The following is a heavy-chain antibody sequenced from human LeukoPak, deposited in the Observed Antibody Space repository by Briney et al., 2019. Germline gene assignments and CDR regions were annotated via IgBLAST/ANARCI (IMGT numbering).Heavy chain of an antibody. Sequence: SETLSLTCAVYGGSFSGYYWSWIRQPPGKGLEWIGEINHSGSTNYNPSLKSRVTISVDTSKNQFSLKLSSVTAADTAVYYCARGNNSNYYFDYWGQGTLVTVSS. CDR1: GGSFSGYY. V-gene: IGHV4-34*01. CDR3: ARGNNSNYYFDY. D-gene: IGHD1-20*01. J-gene: IGHJ4*02. CDR2: INHSGST.